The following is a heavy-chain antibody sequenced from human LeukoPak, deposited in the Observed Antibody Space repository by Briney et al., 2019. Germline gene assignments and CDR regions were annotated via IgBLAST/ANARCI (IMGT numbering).Heavy chain of an antibody. J-gene: IGHJ4*02. V-gene: IGHV4-59*08. CDR2: ISHSGTT. CDR3: ARWDDSAWGFGN. D-gene: IGHD6-19*01. CDR1: GGSISSYY. Sequence: NPSETLSLTCTVSGGSISSYYWSWIRQSPGKGLEWVGYISHSGTTSYNSSLKSQVTISVDTSKNQLSLKLTSVTAADTAVYYCARWDDSAWGFGNWGPGTLVTVSS.